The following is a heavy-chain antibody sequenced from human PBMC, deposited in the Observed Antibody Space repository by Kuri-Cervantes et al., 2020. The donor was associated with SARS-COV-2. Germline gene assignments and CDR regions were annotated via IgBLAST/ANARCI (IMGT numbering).Heavy chain of an antibody. CDR1: GGTFSSYA. CDR3: ASPSPDIVVVPAAHPSPPEEYFQH. V-gene: IGHV1-69*13. CDR2: IIPIFGTA. J-gene: IGHJ1*01. D-gene: IGHD2-2*01. Sequence: SVKVSCKASGGTFSSYAINWVRQAPGQGLEWMGGIIPIFGTANYAQKFQGRVTITADESTSTAYMELSSLRSEDTAVYYCASPSPDIVVVPAAHPSPPEEYFQHWGQGTLVTVSS.